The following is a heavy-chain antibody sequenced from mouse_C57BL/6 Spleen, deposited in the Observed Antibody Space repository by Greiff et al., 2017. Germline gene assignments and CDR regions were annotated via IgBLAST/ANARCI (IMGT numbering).Heavy chain of an antibody. V-gene: IGHV5-4*01. CDR2: ISDGGSYT. Sequence: EVQLVESGGGLVKPGGSLKLSCAASGFTFSSYAMSWVRQTPEKRLEWVATISDGGSYTYYPDNVKGRVTISRDNAKNNLYLQMSHLKSEDTAMYYCARDRGNYVWYFDYWGQGTTLTVAS. CDR1: GFTFSSYA. J-gene: IGHJ2*01. CDR3: ARDRGNYVWYFDY. D-gene: IGHD2-1*01.